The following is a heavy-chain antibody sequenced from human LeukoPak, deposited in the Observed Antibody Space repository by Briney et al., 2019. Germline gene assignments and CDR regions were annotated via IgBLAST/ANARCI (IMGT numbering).Heavy chain of an antibody. CDR1: GGSIWSGKYY. CDR2: IYTSGST. CDR3: ARASGFYDSGGYYSGLDC. Sequence: ASETLSLTCTVSGGSIWSGKYYWNWIRQPAGKGLEWIGRIYTSGSTNYNPSLKSRVIMSLDTSKNQVSLKLSYVTAADTAVYYCARASGFYDSGGYYSGLDCWGQGALVTVSS. V-gene: IGHV4-61*02. D-gene: IGHD3-22*01. J-gene: IGHJ4*02.